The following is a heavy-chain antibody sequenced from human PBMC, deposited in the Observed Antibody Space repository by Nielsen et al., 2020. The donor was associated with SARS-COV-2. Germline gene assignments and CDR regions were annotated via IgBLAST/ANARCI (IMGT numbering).Heavy chain of an antibody. Sequence: GGSLRLSCAASGFTFSSYGMHWVRQAPGKGLEWVAVIWYDGSNKYYVDSVKGRFTISRDNVKNSLDLQMNSLRAEDMAVYYCATNSDWRHDYWGQGTLVTVST. CDR2: IWYDGSNK. CDR3: ATNSDWRHDY. V-gene: IGHV3-33*01. D-gene: IGHD6-19*01. CDR1: GFTFSSYG. J-gene: IGHJ4*02.